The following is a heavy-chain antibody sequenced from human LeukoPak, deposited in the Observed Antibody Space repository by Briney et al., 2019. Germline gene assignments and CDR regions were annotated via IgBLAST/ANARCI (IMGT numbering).Heavy chain of an antibody. CDR2: IIPIFGTA. V-gene: IGHV1-69*01. J-gene: IGHJ4*02. Sequence: SVKVSCKASGGTFSSYAISWVRQAPGQGLEWMGGIIPIFGTANYAQKFQGRVTITADESTSTAYMELSSLRSEDAAVYYCARVVTRRNFWSGYYHDYWGQGTLVTVSS. CDR3: ARVVTRRNFWSGYYHDY. CDR1: GGTFSSYA. D-gene: IGHD3-3*01.